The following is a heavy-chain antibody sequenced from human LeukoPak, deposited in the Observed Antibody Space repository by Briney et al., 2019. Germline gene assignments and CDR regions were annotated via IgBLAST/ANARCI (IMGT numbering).Heavy chain of an antibody. Sequence: GGSLRLSCAASGFTFSSYGMHWVPQAPGKGLEWVAVISYDGSNKYYADSVKGRFTISRDNSKNTLYLQMNSLRAEDTAVYYCAKESHVLLWFGEFGYWGQGTLVTVSS. D-gene: IGHD3-10*01. J-gene: IGHJ4*02. CDR2: ISYDGSNK. CDR3: AKESHVLLWFGEFGY. V-gene: IGHV3-30*18. CDR1: GFTFSSYG.